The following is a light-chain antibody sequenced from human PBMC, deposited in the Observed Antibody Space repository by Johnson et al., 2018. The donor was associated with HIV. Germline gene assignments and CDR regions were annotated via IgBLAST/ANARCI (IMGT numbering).Light chain of an antibody. J-gene: IGLJ1*01. Sequence: SALTQPPSVSAAPGQKVTLSYYGSSPNIGHNYVSWYQQPPGTATQLLLYDNDQRPSGLPDRHCSSQSGPSAPVGLIGLPPGDEGDYSCGTWDASLSREVVFGAVTKVTVL. V-gene: IGLV1-51*01. CDR2: DND. CDR1: SPNIGHNY. CDR3: GTWDASLSREVV.